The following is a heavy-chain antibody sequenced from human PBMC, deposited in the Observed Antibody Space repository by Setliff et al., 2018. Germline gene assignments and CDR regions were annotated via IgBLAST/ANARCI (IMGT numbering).Heavy chain of an antibody. CDR2: IYYTGST. V-gene: IGHV4-59*11. Sequence: PSETLSLTCTVSGVSISSHYWSWVRQPPGKGLECIGDIYYTGSTKYNPSLWSRLTMSIDTSKKQFSLRLTSVSAADTAVYYCARLRKSTPHWYFDLWGRGTLGTVSS. CDR1: GVSISSHY. J-gene: IGHJ2*01. CDR3: ARLRKSTPHWYFDL.